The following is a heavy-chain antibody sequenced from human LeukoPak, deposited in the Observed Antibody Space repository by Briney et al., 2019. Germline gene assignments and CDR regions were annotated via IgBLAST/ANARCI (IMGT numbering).Heavy chain of an antibody. CDR1: GCTFTGYY. Sequence: GASVKVSCKASGCTFTGYYMHWVRQAPGQGLEWMGWINPNSGGTNYAQKFQGRVTVTRDTSISTAYMELSRLRSDDTAVYYCARENWNDVHYYYYYMDVWGKGTTVTVSS. CDR3: ARENWNDVHYYYYYMDV. CDR2: INPNSGGT. V-gene: IGHV1-2*02. J-gene: IGHJ6*03. D-gene: IGHD1-1*01.